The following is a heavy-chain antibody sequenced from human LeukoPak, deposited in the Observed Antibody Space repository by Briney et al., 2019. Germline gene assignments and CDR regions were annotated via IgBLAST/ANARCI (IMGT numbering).Heavy chain of an antibody. V-gene: IGHV1-2*02. CDR1: GYTFTGYY. J-gene: IGHJ6*02. CDR2: INPNSGGT. CDR3: ARGSGASGIYGMDV. D-gene: IGHD3-10*01. Sequence: VASVKVSCKASGYTFTGYYMHWVRQAPGQGLEWMGWINPNSGGTNYAQKFQGRVTMTRDTSISTAYMELSRLRSDDTAVYYCARGSGASGIYGMDVWGQGTTVTVSS.